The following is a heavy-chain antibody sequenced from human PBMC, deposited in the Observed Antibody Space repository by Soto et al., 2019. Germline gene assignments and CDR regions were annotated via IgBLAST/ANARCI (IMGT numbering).Heavy chain of an antibody. V-gene: IGHV6-1*01. Sequence: QVQLQQSGPGLVKPSQTLSLTCAISGDSVSSNSAVWNWIRQSPSRGLEWLGRTYYRSIWQTEYAVSVKCRMTINPDSSKNQFSLQRYSVTPEETAMYSCASLVGNSWLDHWGQGTLVTVSS. CDR3: ASLVGNSWLDH. D-gene: IGHD6-6*01. CDR2: TYYRSIWQT. CDR1: GDSVSSNSAV. J-gene: IGHJ5*02.